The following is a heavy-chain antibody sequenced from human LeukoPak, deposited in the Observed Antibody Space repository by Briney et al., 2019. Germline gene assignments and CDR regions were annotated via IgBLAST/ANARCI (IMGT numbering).Heavy chain of an antibody. Sequence: SETLSLTCTVSGGSISSGGYYWSWIRQPPGKGLEWIGYIYYSGSTNYNPSLKSRVTISVDTSKNQFSLKLSSVTAADTAVYYCARAYDYESAFDIWGQGTMVTVSS. CDR3: ARAYDYESAFDI. D-gene: IGHD4-17*01. CDR2: IYYSGST. V-gene: IGHV4-61*08. CDR1: GGSISSGGYY. J-gene: IGHJ3*02.